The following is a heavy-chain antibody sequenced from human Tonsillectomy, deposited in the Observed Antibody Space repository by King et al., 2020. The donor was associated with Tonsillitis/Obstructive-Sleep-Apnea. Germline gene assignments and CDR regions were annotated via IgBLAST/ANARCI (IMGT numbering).Heavy chain of an antibody. J-gene: IGHJ4*02. CDR3: ARGHWGNGGGNY. CDR2: INPSGGST. D-gene: IGHD3-16*01. V-gene: IGHV1-46*01. CDR1: GYTFTSYY. Sequence: QLVQSGAEVKKPGASVKVACKASGYTFTSYYMHWVRQAPGQGLEWMGIINPSGGSTSYAKKFQGRVTMTRDTSTSTVYMELSSLRSEDTAVYYCARGHWGNGGGNYWGQGTLVTVSS.